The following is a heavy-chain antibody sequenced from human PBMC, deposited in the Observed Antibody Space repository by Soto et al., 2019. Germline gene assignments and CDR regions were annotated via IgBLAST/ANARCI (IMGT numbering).Heavy chain of an antibody. Sequence: TSETLSLTCSVSGASITTYYWSWIRQPPGKGLEWIGSISYSGSTKYNPSLEIRVMISLDTAKNQFSLRLTSVTAADTALYYCARDWDSSGLFDPWGQGALVTVSS. CDR1: GASITTYY. V-gene: IGHV4-59*01. D-gene: IGHD3-10*01. CDR2: ISYSGST. J-gene: IGHJ5*02. CDR3: ARDWDSSGLFDP.